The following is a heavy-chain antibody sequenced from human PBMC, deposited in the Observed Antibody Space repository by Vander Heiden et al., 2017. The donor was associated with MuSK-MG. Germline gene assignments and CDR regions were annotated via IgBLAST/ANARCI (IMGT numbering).Heavy chain of an antibody. D-gene: IGHD1-1*01. CDR2: IKQDGSEK. J-gene: IGHJ4*02. V-gene: IGHV3-7*01. Sequence: EVQLVESGGGLVQPGGSLRLSCAASGFTFSSYWMSWVRQAPGKGLEWVANIKQDGSEKYYVDSVKGRFTISRDNAKNSLYLQMNSLRAEDTAGYYCARVCDDDYFDYWGQGTRVTVAS. CDR1: GFTFSSYW. CDR3: ARVCDDDYFDY.